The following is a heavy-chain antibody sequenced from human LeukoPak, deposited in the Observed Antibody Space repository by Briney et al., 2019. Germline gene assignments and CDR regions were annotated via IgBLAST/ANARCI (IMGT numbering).Heavy chain of an antibody. CDR1: GFTFSNAW. J-gene: IGHJ4*02. V-gene: IGHV3-15*01. D-gene: IGHD2-21*02. Sequence: GGSLRLSCAASGFTFSNAWMNWVRQAPREVLEWVARVKSKAVGETTSYAAPVKGRFSTLRDDSRDMVYLQMNSLEAEDTAVYYCATCNGDCYFNFWGQGTLVIVSS. CDR2: VKSKAVGETT. CDR3: ATCNGDCYFNF.